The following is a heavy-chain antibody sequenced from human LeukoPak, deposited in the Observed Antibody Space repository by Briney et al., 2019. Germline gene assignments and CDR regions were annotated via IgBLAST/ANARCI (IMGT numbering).Heavy chain of an antibody. Sequence: SETLSLTCAVYGGSFSGYYWSWIRQPPGKGLEWIGEINHSGSTNYNPSLKSRVTISVDTSKNQFSLKLSSVTAADTAVYYCARPSSGWARRFDYWGQGTLVTVSS. J-gene: IGHJ4*02. CDR2: INHSGST. V-gene: IGHV4-34*01. CDR1: GGSFSGYY. D-gene: IGHD6-19*01. CDR3: ARPSSGWARRFDY.